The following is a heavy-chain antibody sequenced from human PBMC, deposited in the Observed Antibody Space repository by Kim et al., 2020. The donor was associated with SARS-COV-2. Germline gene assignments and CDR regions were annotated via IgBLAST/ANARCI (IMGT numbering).Heavy chain of an antibody. CDR1: GGSFSGYY. D-gene: IGHD6-13*01. CDR2: INHSGST. CDR3: ARFRGSSSWSYYYYGMDV. V-gene: IGHV4-34*01. J-gene: IGHJ6*02. Sequence: SETLSLTCAVYGGSFSGYYWSWIRQPPGKGLEWIGEINHSGSTNYNPSLKSRVTISVDTSKNQFSLKLSSVTAADTAVYYCARFRGSSSWSYYYYGMDVWGQGTTVTVSS.